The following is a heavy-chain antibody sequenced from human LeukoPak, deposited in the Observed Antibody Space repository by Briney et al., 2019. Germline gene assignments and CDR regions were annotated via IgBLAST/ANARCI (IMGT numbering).Heavy chain of an antibody. Sequence: PGGSLRLSCAASGFTFSDYYMSWIPQAPGKGLEWVSYISSSGSTIYYADSVKGRFTISRDNAKNSLYLQMNSLRAEDTAVYYCARDFRRGGYSYGLDYWGQGTLVTVSS. J-gene: IGHJ4*02. V-gene: IGHV3-11*01. CDR1: GFTFSDYY. CDR2: ISSSGSTI. D-gene: IGHD5-18*01. CDR3: ARDFRRGGYSYGLDY.